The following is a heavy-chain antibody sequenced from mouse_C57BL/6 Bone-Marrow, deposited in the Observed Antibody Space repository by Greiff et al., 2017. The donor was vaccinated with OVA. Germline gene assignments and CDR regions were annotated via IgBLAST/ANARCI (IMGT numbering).Heavy chain of an antibody. D-gene: IGHD2-2*01. CDR2: ISSGGSYT. CDR1: GFTFSSYG. V-gene: IGHV5-6*01. J-gene: IGHJ2*01. CDR3: ARHVWLRLWYYFDY. Sequence: EVKLVESGGDLVKPGGSLTLSCAASGFTFSSYGMSWVRQTPDKRLEWVATISSGGSYTYYPDSVKGRFTISRDNAKNTLYLQMSSLTSEDTAMYYCARHVWLRLWYYFDYWGQGTTLTVSS.